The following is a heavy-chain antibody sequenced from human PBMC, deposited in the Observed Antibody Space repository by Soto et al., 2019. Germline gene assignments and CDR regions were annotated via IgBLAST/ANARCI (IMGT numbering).Heavy chain of an antibody. CDR2: IYYSGST. CDR1: GGSISSGGYY. D-gene: IGHD4-17*01. Sequence: SETLSLTCTVSGGSISSGGYYWSWIRQHPGKGLEWIGYIYYSGSTYYNPSLKSRVTISVDTSKNQFSLKLSSVTAADTAMYYCAREITTVDYFDYWGQGTLVTVSS. V-gene: IGHV4-31*03. J-gene: IGHJ4*02. CDR3: AREITTVDYFDY.